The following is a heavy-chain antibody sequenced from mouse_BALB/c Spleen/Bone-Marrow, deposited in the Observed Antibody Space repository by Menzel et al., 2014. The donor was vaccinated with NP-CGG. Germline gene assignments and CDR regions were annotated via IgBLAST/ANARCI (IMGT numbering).Heavy chain of an antibody. V-gene: IGHV1-4*02. CDR3: AREATYYAYFDY. D-gene: IGHD1-1*01. Sequence: VQLQQSAGELARPGASVKMSCKASGYTFTSNTIQWVKQRPGQGLEWIGYINPTRGYTDYNQKFKDKTTLTADKSSSTAYMQLSSLTSEDSAVYYCAREATYYAYFDYWGQGTFSQSPQ. CDR1: GYTFTSNT. CDR2: INPTRGYT. J-gene: IGHJ2*01.